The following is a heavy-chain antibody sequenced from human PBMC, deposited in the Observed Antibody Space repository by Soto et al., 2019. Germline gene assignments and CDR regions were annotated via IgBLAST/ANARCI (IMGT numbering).Heavy chain of an antibody. CDR3: ARSPTGLYSSGWYVGYYFDY. V-gene: IGHV1-8*01. CDR2: MNPNSGNT. Sequence: QVQLVQSGAEVKKPGASVKVSCKASGYTFTSYDINWVRQDTGQGLEWMGWMNPNSGNTGYAQKFQGRVTMTRNTSISTAYMELSSLRSEDTAVYYCARSPTGLYSSGWYVGYYFDYWGQGTLVTVSS. CDR1: GYTFTSYD. D-gene: IGHD6-19*01. J-gene: IGHJ4*02.